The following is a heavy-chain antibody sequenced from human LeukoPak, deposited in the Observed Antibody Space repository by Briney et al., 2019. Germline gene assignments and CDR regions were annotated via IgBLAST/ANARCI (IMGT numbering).Heavy chain of an antibody. CDR3: ATSSASRSSDYFDY. J-gene: IGHJ4*02. CDR1: GYSFTNYW. V-gene: IGHV5-51*01. CDR2: IFPGDSDT. Sequence: GAALKTSCKASGYSFTNYWIGWARQMPGKGLEWMGTIFPGDSDTRYSPSFQGQVTMSADSSSSTAYLQWISLQASDTAMYYCATSSASRSSDYFDYWGQGTLVTVSS. D-gene: IGHD6-6*01.